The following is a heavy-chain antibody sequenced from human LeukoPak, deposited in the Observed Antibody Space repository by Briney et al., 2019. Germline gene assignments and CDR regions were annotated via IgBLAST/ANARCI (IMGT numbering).Heavy chain of an antibody. J-gene: IGHJ4*02. Sequence: PGGSLRLSCAASGFTFSDYYMSWIRQAPGKGLEWVSYISSSGSTIYYADSVKGRFTISRDNAKNSLYLQMNSLRAEDTAVYYCARDSYDSSGYYYADYWGQGTLVTVSS. D-gene: IGHD3-22*01. CDR3: ARDSYDSSGYYYADY. CDR1: GFTFSDYY. CDR2: ISSSGSTI. V-gene: IGHV3-11*01.